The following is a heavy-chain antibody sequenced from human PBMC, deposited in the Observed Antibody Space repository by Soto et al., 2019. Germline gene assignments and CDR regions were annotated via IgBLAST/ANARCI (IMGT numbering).Heavy chain of an antibody. CDR3: TREVSDIVVVFNGDYYYYYMDV. CDR2: IRSKAYGGTT. J-gene: IGHJ6*03. D-gene: IGHD2-15*01. CDR1: GFTFGDYA. Sequence: GESLKISCTASGFTFGDYAMSWFRQAPGKGLEWVGFIRSKAYGGTTEYAASVKGRFTISRDDSKSIAYLQMNSLKTEDTAVYYCTREVSDIVVVFNGDYYYYYMDVWGKGTTVTVSS. V-gene: IGHV3-49*03.